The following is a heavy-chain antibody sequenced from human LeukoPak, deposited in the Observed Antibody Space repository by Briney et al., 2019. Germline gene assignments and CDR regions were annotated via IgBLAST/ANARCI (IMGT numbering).Heavy chain of an antibody. CDR2: IKQDGSEK. D-gene: IGHD3-9*01. J-gene: IGHJ4*02. CDR1: GFTFSSYW. V-gene: IGHV3-7*01. Sequence: GGSLRLSCAAFGFTFSSYWMSWVRQAPGKGLEWVANIKQDGSEKYYVDSVKGRFTISRDNAKNSLYLQMNSLRAEDTAVYYCARDPGYYDILTGSYYFDYWGQGTLVTVSS. CDR3: ARDPGYYDILTGSYYFDY.